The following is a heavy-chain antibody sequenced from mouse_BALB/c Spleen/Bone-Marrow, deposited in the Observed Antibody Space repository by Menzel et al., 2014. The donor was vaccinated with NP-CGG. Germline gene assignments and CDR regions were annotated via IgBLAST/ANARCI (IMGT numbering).Heavy chain of an antibody. CDR2: ISNGGGST. CDR3: ARHLYGNYGAMDY. Sequence: EVKLVESGGGLVQPGGSLKLSCATSGFTFSDYYMYWVRQTPEKRLEWVAYISNGGGSTYYPDTVKGRFTISRDNAKNTLYLQMSRLKSEDTAMYYCARHLYGNYGAMDYWGQGTSATVSS. J-gene: IGHJ4*01. D-gene: IGHD2-1*01. CDR1: GFTFSDYY. V-gene: IGHV5-12*02.